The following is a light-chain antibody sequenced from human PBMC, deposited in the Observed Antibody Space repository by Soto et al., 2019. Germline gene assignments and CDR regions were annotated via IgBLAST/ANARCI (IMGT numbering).Light chain of an antibody. V-gene: IGKV3-20*01. CDR1: QSVSSSY. J-gene: IGKJ1*01. Sequence: ELVVTQSPGTLSLSPGERATLSCRASQSVSSSYLAWYQQKPGQAPRLLIYGASSRATGIPDRFSGSGSGTDFTLTISSLEPEDFAVYYCQQYGSSPRTFGKGTKVAIK. CDR2: GAS. CDR3: QQYGSSPRT.